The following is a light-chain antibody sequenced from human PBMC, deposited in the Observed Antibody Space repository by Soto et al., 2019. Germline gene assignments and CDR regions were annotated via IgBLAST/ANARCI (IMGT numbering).Light chain of an antibody. CDR1: QSVSSN. CDR3: QQYSSWPPLT. Sequence: EIVMTQSPATLSVSPGERATLSCRASQSVSSNLAWYQQKPGQAPRLLIYGASTRATGIPARFSGSGSATEFSLTTSSLQSAEFAVFYCQQYSSWPPLTFGQGTRLEIK. CDR2: GAS. V-gene: IGKV3-15*01. J-gene: IGKJ5*01.